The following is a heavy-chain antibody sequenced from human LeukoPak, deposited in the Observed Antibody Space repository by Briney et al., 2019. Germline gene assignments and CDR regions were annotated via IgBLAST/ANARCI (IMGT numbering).Heavy chain of an antibody. D-gene: IGHD3-16*01. J-gene: IGHJ6*02. CDR1: GFTFCSYW. V-gene: IGHV3-7*03. CDR3: ARGGGLDV. CDR2: INHNGNVN. Sequence: GGSLRLSCAASGFTFCSYWMNWARQAPGKGLEWVASINHNGNVNYYVDSVKGRFTISRHNAKNSLYLQMSNLRAEDTAVYFCARGGGLDVWGQGATVTVSS.